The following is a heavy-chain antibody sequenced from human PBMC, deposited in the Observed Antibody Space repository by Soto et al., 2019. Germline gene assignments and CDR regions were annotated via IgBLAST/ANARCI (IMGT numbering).Heavy chain of an antibody. Sequence: GGSLRLSCAASGFTFSSYAMSWVRQAPGKGLEWVSAISGSGGSTYYADSVKGRFTISRDNSKNTLYLQMNSLRAEDTAVYYCAKDHTVIEPIRPDYYYGMDVWGQGTTVTVSS. V-gene: IGHV3-23*01. CDR3: AKDHTVIEPIRPDYYYGMDV. J-gene: IGHJ6*02. D-gene: IGHD4-17*01. CDR1: GFTFSSYA. CDR2: ISGSGGST.